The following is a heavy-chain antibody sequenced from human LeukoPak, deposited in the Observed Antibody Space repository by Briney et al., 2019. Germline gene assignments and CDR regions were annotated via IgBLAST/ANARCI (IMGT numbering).Heavy chain of an antibody. CDR1: GYTFTSYG. V-gene: IGHV1-18*01. CDR2: ISAYNGNT. J-gene: IGHJ6*02. D-gene: IGHD2-15*01. Sequence: GASVKVSCKASGYTFTSYGISWVRQAPGQGLEWMGWISAYNGNTNYAQKLQGRVTMTTDTSTSTAYMELRSLRSDDTAVYYCARDLIQWSLRDYYYYGMDVWGQGTTVTVSS. CDR3: ARDLIQWSLRDYYYYGMDV.